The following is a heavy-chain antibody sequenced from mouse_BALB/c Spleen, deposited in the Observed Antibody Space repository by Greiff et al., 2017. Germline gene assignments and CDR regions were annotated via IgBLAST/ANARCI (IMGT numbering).Heavy chain of an antibody. CDR2: IDPENGDT. CDR3: NGLYYYGSSSWFAY. D-gene: IGHD1-1*01. CDR1: GFNIKDYY. Sequence: VQLKESGAELVRSGASVKLSCTASGFNIKDYYMHWVKQRPEQGLEWIGWIDPENGDTEYAPKFQGKATMTADTSSNTAYLQLSSLTSEDTAVYYCNGLYYYGSSSWFAYWGQGTLVTVSA. V-gene: IGHV14-4*02. J-gene: IGHJ3*01.